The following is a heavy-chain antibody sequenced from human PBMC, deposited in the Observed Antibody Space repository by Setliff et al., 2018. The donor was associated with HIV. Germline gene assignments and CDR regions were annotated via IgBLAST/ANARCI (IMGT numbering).Heavy chain of an antibody. CDR1: GYTFAAYY. CDR3: ARQDHSSVNTGSLYAFDV. Sequence: ASVKVSCKASGYTFAAYYIHWVRQAPGHELQLMGRIEPSSGGTNHIQKFQGRVTITRDTSIYTVYMELTGLTSDDTVVYYCARQDHSSVNTGSLYAFDVWGQGTMVTVSS. CDR2: IEPSSGGT. J-gene: IGHJ3*01. D-gene: IGHD2-8*02. V-gene: IGHV1-2*05.